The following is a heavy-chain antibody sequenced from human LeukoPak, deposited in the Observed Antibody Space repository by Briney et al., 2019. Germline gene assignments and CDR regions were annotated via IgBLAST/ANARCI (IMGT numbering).Heavy chain of an antibody. Sequence: GASVEVSCKASGYNFSSYYIQWVRQDPGQGLEWMGLLNPSRGTTAYAPKFQGRVTMTRDTSSNTVYMELRGLRSDDTAIYYCARDATRGIGGSYDLDFWGQGSLVTVSS. CDR3: ARDATRGIGGSYDLDF. V-gene: IGHV1-46*01. CDR1: GYNFSSYY. J-gene: IGHJ4*02. CDR2: LNPSRGTT. D-gene: IGHD3-16*01.